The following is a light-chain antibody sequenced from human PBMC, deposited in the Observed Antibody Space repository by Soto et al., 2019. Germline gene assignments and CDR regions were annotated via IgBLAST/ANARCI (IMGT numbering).Light chain of an antibody. V-gene: IGKV1-5*03. CDR3: QQYNSYWT. Sequence: IQMTQSPSTLAASLGDRVPITCRASQSISSWLAWYQPKPGKAPKLLIYKASSLESGVPSRLSGSGSGTAFTLTISSLQPDDFATYYCQQYNSYWTFGQGTKVDIK. CDR2: KAS. J-gene: IGKJ1*01. CDR1: QSISSW.